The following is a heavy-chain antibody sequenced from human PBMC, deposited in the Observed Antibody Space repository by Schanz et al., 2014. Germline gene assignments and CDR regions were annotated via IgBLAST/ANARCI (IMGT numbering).Heavy chain of an antibody. D-gene: IGHD1-26*01. Sequence: QLQVQESGPGLVKPSETLSLSCSFSGGSFSSSSYYWGWIRQPPGKGLEFVGSINYSGSTYYNPSLKSRVTLPVDMSKNHYSLNLSPMTAADTAVYYCARQAGATIPYFDYWGQGTLVTVSS. CDR3: ARQAGATIPYFDY. CDR1: GGSFSSSSYY. V-gene: IGHV4-39*01. CDR2: INYSGST. J-gene: IGHJ4*02.